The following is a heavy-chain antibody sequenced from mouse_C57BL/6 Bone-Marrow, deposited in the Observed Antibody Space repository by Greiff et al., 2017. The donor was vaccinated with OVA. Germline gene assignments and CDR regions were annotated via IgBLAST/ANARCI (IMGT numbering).Heavy chain of an antibody. D-gene: IGHD3-1*01. V-gene: IGHV1-82*01. CDR1: GYAFSSSW. Sequence: VQLQESGPELVKPGASVKISCKASGYAFSSSWMNWVKQRPGKGLEWIGRIYPGDGDTNYNGKFKGKATLTADKSSSTAYMQLSSLTSEDSAVYFCARFGLPLDYWGQGTTLTVSS. J-gene: IGHJ2*01. CDR3: ARFGLPLDY. CDR2: IYPGDGDT.